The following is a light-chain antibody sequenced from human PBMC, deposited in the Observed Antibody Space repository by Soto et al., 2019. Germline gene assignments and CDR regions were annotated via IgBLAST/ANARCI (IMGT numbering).Light chain of an antibody. CDR1: NSDVGAYPY. J-gene: IGLJ1*01. V-gene: IGLV2-11*01. CDR2: DVS. Sequence: QSALTQPASVSGSPGQSITISCTGTNSDVGAYPYVSWYQQHPGNAPKLLIYDVSKRPSGVPDRFSGSKSGNTASLTISGLQAEDEADYYCCSYAGSYTFVFGTGTKLTVL. CDR3: CSYAGSYTFV.